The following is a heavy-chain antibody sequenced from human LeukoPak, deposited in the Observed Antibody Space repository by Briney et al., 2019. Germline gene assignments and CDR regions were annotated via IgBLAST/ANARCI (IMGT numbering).Heavy chain of an antibody. J-gene: IGHJ4*02. CDR2: IKQDGTEE. Sequence: GGSLRLSCAASGFNFNSYWMNWVRQAPGKGLEWVANIKQDGTEEYYVDSVKGRFTISRDNAKSSLFLQMNSLRAEDTAVYYCAKDGAFWNGYLYYFDHWGQGTLVTVSS. CDR3: AKDGAFWNGYLYYFDH. CDR1: GFNFNSYW. D-gene: IGHD3-3*01. V-gene: IGHV3-7*03.